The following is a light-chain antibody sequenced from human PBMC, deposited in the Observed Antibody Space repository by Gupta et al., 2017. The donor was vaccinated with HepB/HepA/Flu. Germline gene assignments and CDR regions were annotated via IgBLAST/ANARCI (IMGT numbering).Light chain of an antibody. CDR3: QVWDSSTEDVV. V-gene: IGLV3-9*01. CDR2: RDS. J-gene: IGLJ2*01. Sequence: SYELTQPLSVSVALGQTARITRGGNNIGSKNVHWYQQEPGQAPVLVIYRDSNRPSGIPERFSGSNSGNTATLTISRAQAGDEADYYCQVWDSSTEDVVFGGGTKLTVL. CDR1: NIGSKN.